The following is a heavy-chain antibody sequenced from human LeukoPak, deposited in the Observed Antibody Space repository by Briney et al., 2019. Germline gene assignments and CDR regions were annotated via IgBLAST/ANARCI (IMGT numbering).Heavy chain of an antibody. D-gene: IGHD3-9*01. CDR2: MNPNSGNT. J-gene: IGHJ4*02. CDR1: GYTFTSYD. V-gene: IGHV1-8*01. CDR3: ARVKILTGYYVDY. Sequence: ASVKVSCKASGYTFTSYDINWVRQATGQGLEWMGWMNPNSGNTGYAQKFQGRVTTTRNTSISTAYMELSSLRSEDAAVYYCARVKILTGYYVDYWGQGTLVTVSS.